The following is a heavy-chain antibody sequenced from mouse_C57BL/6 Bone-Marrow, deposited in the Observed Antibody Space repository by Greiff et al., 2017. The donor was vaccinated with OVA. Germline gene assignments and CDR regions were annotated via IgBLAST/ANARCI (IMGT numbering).Heavy chain of an antibody. CDR2: INPGNGGT. CDR3: ARGFYYYGSSYDYYAMDY. J-gene: IGHJ4*01. CDR1: GYAFTNYL. Sequence: QVQLQQSGAELVRPGTSVKVSCKASGYAFTNYLIEWVKQRPGQGLEWIGVINPGNGGTNYNEKFKGKATLTADKSSSTAYMQLSSLTSEDSAVYFCARGFYYYGSSYDYYAMDYWGQGTSVTVSS. V-gene: IGHV1-54*01. D-gene: IGHD1-1*01.